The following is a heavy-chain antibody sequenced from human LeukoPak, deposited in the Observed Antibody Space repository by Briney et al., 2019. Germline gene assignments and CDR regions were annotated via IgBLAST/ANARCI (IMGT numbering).Heavy chain of an antibody. D-gene: IGHD3-22*01. J-gene: IGHJ4*02. CDR3: ARDLQPHYYDSSGYGIDY. Sequence: ASVKVPCKASGYTFTSYYMHWVRQAPGQGLEWMGIINPSGGSTSYAQKFQGRVTMTRDTSTSTVYMELSSLRSEDTAVYYCARDLQPHYYDSSGYGIDYWGQRTLVSVSS. CDR1: GYTFTSYY. V-gene: IGHV1-46*01. CDR2: INPSGGST.